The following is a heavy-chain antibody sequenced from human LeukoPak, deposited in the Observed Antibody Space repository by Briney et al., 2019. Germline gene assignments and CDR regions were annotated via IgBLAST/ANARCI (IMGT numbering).Heavy chain of an antibody. CDR2: INPNSGGT. D-gene: IGHD5-12*01. V-gene: IGHV1-2*02. J-gene: IGHJ4*02. CDR3: ARVEHSGYDEPDY. CDR1: GYTFTGYY. Sequence: ASVKVSCKASGYTFTGYYMHWVRQAPGQGLEWMGWINPNSGGTNYAQKFQGRVTVTRDTSISTAYMELSRLRSDDTAVYYCARVEHSGYDEPDYWGQGTLVTVSS.